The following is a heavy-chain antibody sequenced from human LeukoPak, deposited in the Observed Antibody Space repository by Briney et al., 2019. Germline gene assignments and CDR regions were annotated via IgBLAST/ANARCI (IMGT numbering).Heavy chain of an antibody. V-gene: IGHV5-51*01. CDR1: GDRFTSYW. CDR2: IFPGDSDT. Sequence: GESLKISCKGYGDRFTSYWVAWVRQMPGKGRNWRGIIFPGDSDTRYSPSIQGQVTISVDRSISTAYLQWSSLKASDTAIYYCARRPLHSQNWLAPWGQGTLVTVSS. J-gene: IGHJ5*02. CDR3: ARRPLHSQNWLAP.